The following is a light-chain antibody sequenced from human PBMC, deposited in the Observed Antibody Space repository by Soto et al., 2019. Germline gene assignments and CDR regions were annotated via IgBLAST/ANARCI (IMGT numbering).Light chain of an antibody. Sequence: EIVLTQSPGTLSLSPGERATLFCRASQSVSSNYLAWYQQKPGQAPRLLIYGASSRATGIPDRFSGSGSGTDFTLTISRLEPEDFAVYYCQQYGSSPLYTFGQGTKLEIK. V-gene: IGKV3-20*01. CDR2: GAS. CDR1: QSVSSNY. CDR3: QQYGSSPLYT. J-gene: IGKJ2*01.